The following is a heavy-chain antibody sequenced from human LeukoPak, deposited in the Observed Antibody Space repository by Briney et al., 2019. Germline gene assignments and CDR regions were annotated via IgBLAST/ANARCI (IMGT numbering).Heavy chain of an antibody. CDR3: ARHEDWNDSDYFDY. V-gene: IGHV4-59*08. J-gene: IGHJ4*02. CDR2: IYYSGST. D-gene: IGHD1-1*01. Sequence: TPSETLSLTCTVSGGSISSYYWSWIRQPPGKGLEWIGYIYYSGSTNYNPSLKSRVTISVDTSKNQFSLKLSSVTAADTAVYYCARHEDWNDSDYFDYWGQGTLVTVSS. CDR1: GGSISSYY.